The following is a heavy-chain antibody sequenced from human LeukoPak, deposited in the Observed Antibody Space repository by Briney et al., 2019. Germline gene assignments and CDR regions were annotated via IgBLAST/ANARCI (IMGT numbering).Heavy chain of an antibody. J-gene: IGHJ4*02. CDR2: IFYGGST. V-gene: IGHV4-39*01. CDR1: GGSISGSTYY. CDR3: TRHGGYFQSSGFVDY. D-gene: IGHD3-22*01. Sequence: PSETLSLTCTVSGGSISGSTYYWGWIRQPPGKGLEWIGSIFYGGSTYYNPSLKSRVTISVDTSKNQFPLTLSSVTAADTAVYYCTRHGGYFQSSGFVDYWGQGTLVTVSS.